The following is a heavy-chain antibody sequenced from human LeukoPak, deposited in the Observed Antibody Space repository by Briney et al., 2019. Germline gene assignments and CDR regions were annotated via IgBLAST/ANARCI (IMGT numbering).Heavy chain of an antibody. CDR1: GGTFSSYA. Sequence: SVKVSCKASGGTFSSYAISWVRQAPGQGLEWMGGIIPIFGTANYAQKFQGRVTITADESTSTAYMELSSLRSEDTAVYYCARGPTFGVVIIDYYYYYMDVWGKGTTVTVSS. V-gene: IGHV1-69*13. J-gene: IGHJ6*03. CDR2: IIPIFGTA. CDR3: ARGPTFGVVIIDYYYYYMDV. D-gene: IGHD3-3*01.